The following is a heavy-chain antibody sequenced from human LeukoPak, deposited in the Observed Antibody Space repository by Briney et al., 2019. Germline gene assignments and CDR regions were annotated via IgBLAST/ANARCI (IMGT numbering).Heavy chain of an antibody. D-gene: IGHD2-21*02. V-gene: IGHV4-59*01. CDR1: GGSISSYY. Sequence: PSETLSLTCTVSGGSISSYYWSWIRQPPGKGLEWIGFIHYSGSTNYNPSLKSRVTISVDTSKNQFSLKLSSVTAADTAVYYCARDNEYCGGDCYVIWGQGTLVTVFS. CDR2: IHYSGST. J-gene: IGHJ4*02. CDR3: ARDNEYCGGDCYVI.